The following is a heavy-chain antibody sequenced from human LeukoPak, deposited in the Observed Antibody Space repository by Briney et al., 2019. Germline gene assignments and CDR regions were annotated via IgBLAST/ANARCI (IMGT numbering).Heavy chain of an antibody. CDR3: AKGGNYDGSYLAAWFFDF. V-gene: IGHV3-53*01. CDR1: GFTVGGNY. CDR2: IYVGGTK. J-gene: IGHJ2*01. Sequence: GGSLRLSCVVTGFTVGGNYMTWVRQAPGKGLEWVALIYVGGTKCHADSLKGRFAISSDYSKNMLYLHMSSLRVEDTAVYYCAKGGNYDGSYLAAWFFDFWGRGTLVTVSS. D-gene: IGHD1-26*01.